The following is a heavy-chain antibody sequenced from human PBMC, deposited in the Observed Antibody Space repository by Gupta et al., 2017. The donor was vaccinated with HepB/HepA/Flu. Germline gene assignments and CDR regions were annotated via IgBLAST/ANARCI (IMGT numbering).Heavy chain of an antibody. CDR1: GGSISSSSYY. CDR2: IYYSGST. D-gene: IGHD3-10*01. V-gene: IGHV4-39*01. Sequence: QLQLQESGPGLVKPSETLSLTCTVSGGSISSSSYYWGWIRQPPGKGLEWIGSIYYSGSTYYNPSLKSRVTIPVDTSKTQFSLKLTSVTAANTAVYYWANLPGSGRAWWFDPWGQGPWSPSPQ. J-gene: IGHJ5*02. CDR3: ANLPGSGRAWWFDP.